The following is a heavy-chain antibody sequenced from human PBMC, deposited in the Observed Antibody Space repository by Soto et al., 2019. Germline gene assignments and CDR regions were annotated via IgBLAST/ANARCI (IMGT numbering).Heavy chain of an antibody. V-gene: IGHV3-23*01. CDR3: ASFNDYSNYDYYYGMDV. Sequence: GGSLRLSCAISGFTFSSYAMSWVRQAPGKGLEWVSGVSASGDSTYYADSVKGRFTISRDNAKNTLYLQMNSLRAEDTAVYYCASFNDYSNYDYYYGMDVWGQGTTVTVSS. CDR2: VSASGDST. D-gene: IGHD4-4*01. J-gene: IGHJ6*02. CDR1: GFTFSSYA.